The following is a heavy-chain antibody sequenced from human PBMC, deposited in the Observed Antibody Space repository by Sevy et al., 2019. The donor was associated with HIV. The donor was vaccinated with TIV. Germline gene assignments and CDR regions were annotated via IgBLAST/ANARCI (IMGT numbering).Heavy chain of an antibody. V-gene: IGHV1-24*01. CDR1: GYTLSKLS. J-gene: IGHJ6*02. D-gene: IGHD3-3*01. CDR3: ATLDFWSDYPLYGMDV. CDR2: FDPEDGET. Sequence: ASVKVSCMVSGYTLSKLSMHWVRQAPGKGPEWMGGFDPEDGETIYAQKFQGRVTMTEDTSTDTAYMELSSLRSEDTAVYYCATLDFWSDYPLYGMDVWGQGTTVTFSS.